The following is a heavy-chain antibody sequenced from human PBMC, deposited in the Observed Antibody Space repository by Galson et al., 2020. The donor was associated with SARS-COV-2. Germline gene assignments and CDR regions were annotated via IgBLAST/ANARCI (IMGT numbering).Heavy chain of an antibody. J-gene: IGHJ4*02. CDR2: ISYDGSNK. Sequence: QLGESLKISCAASGFTFSSYGMHWVRQAPDKGLEWVAVISYDGSNKYYADSVKGRFTISRDNSKNTLYLQMNSLRAEDTAVYYCALPEAEWWKFDYWGQGTLVTVSS. CDR3: ALPEAEWWKFDY. D-gene: IGHD2-15*01. CDR1: GFTFSSYG. V-gene: IGHV3-30*03.